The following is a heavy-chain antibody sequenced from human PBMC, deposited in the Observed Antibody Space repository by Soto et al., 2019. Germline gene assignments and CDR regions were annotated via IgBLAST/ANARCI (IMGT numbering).Heavy chain of an antibody. J-gene: IGHJ6*02. CDR2: ISYDGSNK. D-gene: IGHD2-2*01. V-gene: IGHV3-30-3*01. Sequence: GGSLRLSCAASGFTFSSYAMHWVRQAPGKGLEWVAVISYDGSNKYYADSVKGRFTISRDNSKNTLYLQMNSLRAEDTAVYYCARRFRYCISTSCHGMDVWGQGTAVTVSS. CDR3: ARRFRYCISTSCHGMDV. CDR1: GFTFSSYA.